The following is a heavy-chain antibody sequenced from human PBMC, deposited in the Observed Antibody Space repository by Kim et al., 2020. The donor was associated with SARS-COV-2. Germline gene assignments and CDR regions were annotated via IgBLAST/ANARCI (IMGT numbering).Heavy chain of an antibody. V-gene: IGHV1-46*01. CDR2: INPSGGST. CDR1: GYTFTSYY. Sequence: ASVKVSCKASGYTFTSYYRHWVRQAPGQGLEWMGIINPSGGSTSYAQKFQGRVTMTSDTSTSTVYMELSSLRSEDTAVYYCARELEPLYYDILTGLGTKQIYGMDVWGQGTTVTVSS. D-gene: IGHD3-9*01. J-gene: IGHJ6*02. CDR3: ARELEPLYYDILTGLGTKQIYGMDV.